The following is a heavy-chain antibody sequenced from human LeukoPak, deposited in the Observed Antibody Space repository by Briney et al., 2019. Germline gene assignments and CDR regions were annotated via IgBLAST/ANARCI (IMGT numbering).Heavy chain of an antibody. V-gene: IGHV4-39*07. D-gene: IGHD3-3*01. CDR2: IYYSGST. Sequence: PSETLSLTCTVSGGSISSSSYYWGWIRQPPGKGLEWIGSIYYSGSTYYNPSLKSRVTISVDTSKNQFSLKLSSVTAADTAVYYCARDPDFWSGYYYFDYWSQGTLVTVSS. CDR1: GGSISSSSYY. J-gene: IGHJ4*02. CDR3: ARDPDFWSGYYYFDY.